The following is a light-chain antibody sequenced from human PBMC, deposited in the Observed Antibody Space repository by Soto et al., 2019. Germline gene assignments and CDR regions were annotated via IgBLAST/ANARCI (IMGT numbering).Light chain of an antibody. Sequence: EIVLTQSPGTLSFSPWEIAXLXXXXXQCVSSSYLAWYRQKPGQAPRLLIYAASNRATGIPARFSGSGSGTDFTLTISSLEPEDFAVYYCQQRNNWPPGITFGQGTRLEIK. CDR2: AAS. V-gene: IGKV3-11*01. J-gene: IGKJ5*01. CDR3: QQRNNWPPGIT. CDR1: QCVSSSY.